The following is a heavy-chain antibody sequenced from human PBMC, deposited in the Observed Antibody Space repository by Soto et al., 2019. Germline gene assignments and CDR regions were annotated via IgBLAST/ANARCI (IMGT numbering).Heavy chain of an antibody. CDR1: GGSISSGDYY. Sequence: QVQLQESGPGLVKPSQTLSLTCTVSGGSISSGDYYWSWIRQPPGKGLEWIGYIYYSGSTYYNPSLKSRVTISVDTSKNQFSLKLSSVTAADTAVYYCARAGVPMTDDSSGYDGYWGQGTLVTVSS. D-gene: IGHD3-22*01. J-gene: IGHJ4*02. V-gene: IGHV4-30-4*01. CDR2: IYYSGST. CDR3: ARAGVPMTDDSSGYDGY.